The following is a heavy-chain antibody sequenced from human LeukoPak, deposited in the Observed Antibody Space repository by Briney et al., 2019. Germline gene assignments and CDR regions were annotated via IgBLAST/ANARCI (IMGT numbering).Heavy chain of an antibody. J-gene: IGHJ4*02. Sequence: PGGSLRLSCAASGFTFSSYSMHWVRQAPGKGLEWVAVISYDGSNKYYADSVKGRFTISRDDSKNTLYLQMNSLRAEDTAVYYCAKESAGYCSGGSCLGLDYWGQGTLVTVSS. V-gene: IGHV3-30*18. CDR2: ISYDGSNK. CDR1: GFTFSSYS. D-gene: IGHD2-15*01. CDR3: AKESAGYCSGGSCLGLDY.